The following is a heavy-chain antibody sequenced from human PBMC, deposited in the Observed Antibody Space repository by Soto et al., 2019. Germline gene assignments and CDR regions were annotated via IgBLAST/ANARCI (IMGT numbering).Heavy chain of an antibody. V-gene: IGHV1-3*04. CDR1: GYILTTSA. CDR3: ARDRATGFGSVVRRNWLDP. Sequence: QFQLVQSGAEVKKPGASVRVSGMTSGYILTTSAMHWERLAPGQRIEWLGWINTGNGNTQYSQNFQGRVTITRDTSAKTAYMELSSLRSEDTAVYYCARDRATGFGSVVRRNWLDPWGQGTLVTVSS. D-gene: IGHD2-21*01. J-gene: IGHJ5*02. CDR2: INTGNGNT.